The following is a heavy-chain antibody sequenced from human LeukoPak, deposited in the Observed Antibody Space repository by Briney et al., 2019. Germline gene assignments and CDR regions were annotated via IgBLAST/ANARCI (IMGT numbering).Heavy chain of an antibody. V-gene: IGHV3-48*03. D-gene: IGHD6-19*01. CDR2: IGASGTTK. Sequence: GGSLRLSCAVSGFPFSFYEMNWVRQAPGKGLEWVSNIGASGTTKYYADSVKGRFSISRDNAKTSLYLQMNSLRVDDTAVYYCALLAVASDFDYWGQGALVAVSS. CDR1: GFPFSFYE. CDR3: ALLAVASDFDY. J-gene: IGHJ4*02.